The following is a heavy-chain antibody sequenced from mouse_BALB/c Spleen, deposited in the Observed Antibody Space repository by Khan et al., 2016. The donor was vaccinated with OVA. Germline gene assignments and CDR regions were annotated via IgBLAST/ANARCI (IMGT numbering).Heavy chain of an antibody. D-gene: IGHD2-14*01. CDR3: AREGAYYRSDGWFSY. V-gene: IGHV1-4*01. J-gene: IGHJ3*01. CDR1: GYTFTTYT. Sequence: QVQLKQSGAELARPGASVEMSCKASGYTFTTYTMHWVKQRPGQGLEWIGYINPSNGYTIYNQKFKDKSTLTADKSSSTAYMQLSSLTSDYSAVYYCAREGAYYRSDGWFSYWGQGTLVTVSA. CDR2: INPSNGYT.